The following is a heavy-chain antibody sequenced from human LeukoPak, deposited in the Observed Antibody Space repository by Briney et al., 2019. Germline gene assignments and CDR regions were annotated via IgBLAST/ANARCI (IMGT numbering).Heavy chain of an antibody. D-gene: IGHD4-23*01. V-gene: IGHV1-69*04. CDR1: GGTFSSYA. CDR2: IIPILGIA. Sequence: ASVNVSCKASGGTFSSYAISWVRQAPGQGLEWMGRIIPILGIANYAQKFQGRVTITADKSTSTAYMELSSLRSEDTAVYYCARGSMTTVVTENWFDPWGQGTLVTVSS. CDR3: ARGSMTTVVTENWFDP. J-gene: IGHJ5*02.